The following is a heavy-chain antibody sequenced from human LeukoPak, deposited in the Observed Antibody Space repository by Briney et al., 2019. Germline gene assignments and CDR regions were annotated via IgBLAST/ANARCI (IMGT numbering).Heavy chain of an antibody. CDR1: GGSISSGSYY. D-gene: IGHD3-3*01. Sequence: SSQTLSLTCTVSGGSISSGSYYWSWIRQPAGKGLEWVGRIYTSGSTNYNPSLKSRVTISVDTSKNQFSLKLSSVTAADTAVYYCARDRNYDFWSGYSPWGQGTPVTVSS. CDR3: ARDRNYDFWSGYSP. V-gene: IGHV4-61*02. J-gene: IGHJ5*02. CDR2: IYTSGST.